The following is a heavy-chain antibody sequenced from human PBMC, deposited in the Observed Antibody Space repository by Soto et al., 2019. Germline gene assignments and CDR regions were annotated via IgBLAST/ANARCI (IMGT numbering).Heavy chain of an antibody. V-gene: IGHV2-5*02. Sequence: QITLKESGPPLVKPTQTLTLTCTFSGFSLTTTEVGVGWIRQPPGKALEWLALIYWDDDKRYSPSLKSRLTITKDTSRNQVVLTMSHMDPVDTATYFRAHFFAVAGYSTLDFHLWGRGTLVTVSS. CDR2: IYWDDDK. CDR1: GFSLTTTEVG. CDR3: AHFFAVAGYSTLDFHL. D-gene: IGHD6-19*01. J-gene: IGHJ2*01.